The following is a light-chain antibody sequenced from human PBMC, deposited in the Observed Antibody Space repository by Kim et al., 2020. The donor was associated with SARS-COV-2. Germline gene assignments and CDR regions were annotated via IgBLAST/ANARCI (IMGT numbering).Light chain of an antibody. CDR1: QGISSY. CDR2: DAT. Sequence: ASVGDRVTITCRASQGISSYLAWYQQIPGKAPNLLIYDATTLQSGFPSRFSGGGSGTDFTLTISSLQPEDFATYYCQQLNSFPPVFGPGTKVDIK. CDR3: QQLNSFPPV. J-gene: IGKJ3*01. V-gene: IGKV1-9*01.